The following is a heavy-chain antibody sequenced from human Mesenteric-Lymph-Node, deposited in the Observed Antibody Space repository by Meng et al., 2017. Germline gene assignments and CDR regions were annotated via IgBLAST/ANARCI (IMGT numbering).Heavy chain of an antibody. Sequence: QVQLPVSGPGLLKPSQTLSLTCTVSGGSISSGDYYWSWIRQPPGKGLELIGHIYYSGSTSYNPSLKSRVTISVDTSNNQFSLKLSSVTAADTAVYYCARVGWRQWSFDLWGRGTLVTVSS. CDR1: GGSISSGDYY. J-gene: IGHJ2*01. D-gene: IGHD5-18*01. CDR2: IYYSGST. V-gene: IGHV4-30-4*01. CDR3: ARVGWRQWSFDL.